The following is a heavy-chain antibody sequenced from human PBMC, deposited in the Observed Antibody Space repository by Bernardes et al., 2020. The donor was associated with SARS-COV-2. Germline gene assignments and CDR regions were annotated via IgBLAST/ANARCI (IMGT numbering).Heavy chain of an antibody. Sequence: SETLSLTCTVSGGSISSYYWSWIRQPPGKGLEWIGYIYYSGSTNYNPSLKSRVTISVDTSKNQFSLKLSSVTAADTAVYYCARDRVDTAMVHWGQGTLVTVSS. CDR2: IYYSGST. CDR3: ARDRVDTAMVH. CDR1: GGSISSYY. J-gene: IGHJ4*02. D-gene: IGHD5-18*01. V-gene: IGHV4-59*01.